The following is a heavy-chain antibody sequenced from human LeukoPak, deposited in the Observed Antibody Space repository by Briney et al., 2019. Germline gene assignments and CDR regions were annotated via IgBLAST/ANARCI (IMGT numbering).Heavy chain of an antibody. J-gene: IGHJ4*02. CDR1: ADTFTAYY. Sequence: ASVKVSCKSSADTFTAYYLHWVRQAPGQGLEWMGWINPNSGVTNYAQKFQGRVTMTRDTSINTAYMELSRLRSDGTAMFYCASWAYSSSWSVDYWGQGTLVTVSS. D-gene: IGHD6-13*01. CDR3: ASWAYSSSWSVDY. CDR2: INPNSGVT. V-gene: IGHV1-2*02.